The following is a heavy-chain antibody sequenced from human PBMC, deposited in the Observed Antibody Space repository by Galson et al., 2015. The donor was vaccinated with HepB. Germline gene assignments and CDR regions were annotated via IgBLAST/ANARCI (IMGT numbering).Heavy chain of an antibody. D-gene: IGHD2-2*01. J-gene: IGHJ4*02. V-gene: IGHV4-39*01. CDR2: FYYTGNT. Sequence: ETLSLTCTVSGGSISSSSYYWGWLRQPPGKGLEWIGSFYYTGNTHYNPSLKSRVTISGDASENQFSLKLNSVTAADTAVYYCARHESESKTYAADNWGQGTLVTVSS. CDR3: ARHESESKTYAADN. CDR1: GGSISSSSYY.